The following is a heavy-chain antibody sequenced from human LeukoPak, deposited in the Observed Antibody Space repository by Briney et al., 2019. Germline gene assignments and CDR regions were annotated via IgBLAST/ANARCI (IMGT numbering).Heavy chain of an antibody. Sequence: GGSLRLSCAASGFTFSSYSMNWVRQAPGKGLEWVSSISSSSSYIYYADSVKGRFTISRDNSKNTLYLQMNSLRAEDTAVYYCAKSGPFDYWGQGTLVTVSS. CDR2: ISSSSSYI. V-gene: IGHV3-21*04. D-gene: IGHD3-10*01. J-gene: IGHJ4*02. CDR1: GFTFSSYS. CDR3: AKSGPFDY.